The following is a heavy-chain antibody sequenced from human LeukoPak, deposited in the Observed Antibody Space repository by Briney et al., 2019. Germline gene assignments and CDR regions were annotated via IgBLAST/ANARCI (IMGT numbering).Heavy chain of an antibody. CDR2: ISDSGGTT. D-gene: IGHD4-17*01. Sequence: GGSLRLSCAASGFTFSSYAMSWVRQPPGKGLEWVSVISDSGGTTYYADSVKGRFTISRSNSKNTLYLQMNSLRVEDTAVYYCAKRHTLTTSFDYWGQGTLVTVSS. V-gene: IGHV3-23*01. CDR1: GFTFSSYA. CDR3: AKRHTLTTSFDY. J-gene: IGHJ4*02.